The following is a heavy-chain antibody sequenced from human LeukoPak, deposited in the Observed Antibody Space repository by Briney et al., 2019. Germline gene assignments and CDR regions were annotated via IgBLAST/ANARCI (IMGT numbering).Heavy chain of an antibody. Sequence: PSETLSLTCTVSGGSLSSYYWSWIRQPPGKGLEWIGYIYSRGLTRGSTNYNPSLKSRVTISVDTSKNQLSLKLSSVTAADTAVYYCARDQEHSGSYYGYFDFWGQGALVTVSS. CDR2: IYSRGLTRGST. CDR3: ARDQEHSGSYYGYFDF. V-gene: IGHV4-59*01. J-gene: IGHJ4*02. D-gene: IGHD1-26*01. CDR1: GGSLSSYY.